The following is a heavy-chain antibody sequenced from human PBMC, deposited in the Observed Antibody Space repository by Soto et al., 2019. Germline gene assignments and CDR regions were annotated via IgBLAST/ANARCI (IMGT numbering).Heavy chain of an antibody. CDR3: ARLEGLATISYCFDH. D-gene: IGHD3-16*02. CDR2: IYYSGLT. V-gene: IGHV4-39*01. CDR1: RCSISRSSYY. J-gene: IGHJ4*02. Sequence: SETLSLTCTVSRCSISRSSYYWGLIRQPPGKGLEWIGSIYYSGLTYYNPSLKSRVTISFDKSKSQFSLKLNSVTAADTAVYYCARLEGLATISYCFDHWVQGTLVSVS.